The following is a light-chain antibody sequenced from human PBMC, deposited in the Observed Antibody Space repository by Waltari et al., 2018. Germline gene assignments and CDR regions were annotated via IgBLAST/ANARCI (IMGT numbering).Light chain of an antibody. Sequence: SAILSCRASQSVSSSYLAWYQQKPGQAPRLLIYGASSRATGIPDRFSGSGSGTDFTLTISRLQPEDFAVYYCQQYASSPPELTFGGGTKVQIK. J-gene: IGKJ4*01. CDR2: GAS. CDR1: QSVSSSY. V-gene: IGKV3-20*01. CDR3: QQYASSPPELT.